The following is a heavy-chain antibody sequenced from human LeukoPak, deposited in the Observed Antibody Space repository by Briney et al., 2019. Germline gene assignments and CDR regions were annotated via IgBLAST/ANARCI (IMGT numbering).Heavy chain of an antibody. D-gene: IGHD3-16*01. CDR3: AREIRGRQDYYYYMDV. Sequence: GASVKVSCKASGYTFTSYGISWVRQAPGQGLEWMGWISAYNGNTNYAQKLQGRVTMTTDTSTSTAYMELRSLRSDDTAVYYCAREIRGRQDYYYYMDVWGKGTTVTVSS. V-gene: IGHV1-18*01. CDR2: ISAYNGNT. CDR1: GYTFTSYG. J-gene: IGHJ6*03.